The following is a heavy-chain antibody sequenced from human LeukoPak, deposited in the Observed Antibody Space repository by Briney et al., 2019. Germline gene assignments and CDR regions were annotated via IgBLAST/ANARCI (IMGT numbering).Heavy chain of an antibody. D-gene: IGHD3-9*01. V-gene: IGHV1-8*03. J-gene: IGHJ5*02. CDR1: GYTFTSYD. CDR3: ARAHTSGLRYFDWLLSRAYNWFDP. Sequence: ASVKVSCKASGYTFTSYDINWVRQATGQGLEWMGWMNPNSGNTGYAQKFQGRVTITRNTSISTAYMELSSLRSEDTAVYYCARAHTSGLRYFDWLLSRAYNWFDPWGQGTLVTVSS. CDR2: MNPNSGNT.